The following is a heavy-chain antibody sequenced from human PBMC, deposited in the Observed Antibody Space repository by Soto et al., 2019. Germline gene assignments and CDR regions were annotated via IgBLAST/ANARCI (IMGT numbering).Heavy chain of an antibody. V-gene: IGHV1-18*01. D-gene: IGHD3-16*01. CDR2: ISPYSGNT. J-gene: IGHJ6*02. Sequence: QVQLVQSGDEVRKPGSSVKVSCKASGYIFVNYGIAWVRQAPGQGLEWMGWISPYSGNTHYARKVQGRLTMSTDASTSTAYMDLGRLTSDDTAVYSCAMVNNHVSPTSHDVWGQGTTVTVSS. CDR1: GYIFVNYG. CDR3: AMVNNHVSPTSHDV.